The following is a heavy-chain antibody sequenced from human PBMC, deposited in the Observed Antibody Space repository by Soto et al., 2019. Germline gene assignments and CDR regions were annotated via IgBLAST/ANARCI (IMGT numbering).Heavy chain of an antibody. CDR3: ARVVFWSATNGNGWGMDD. CDR2: IYYSGST. Sequence: SETLSLTCTVSGGSVSSGSYYWSWIRQPPGKGLEWIGYIYYSGSTNYNPSLKSRVTISVDTSKNQFTLKLSSVTAADTAVYYGARVVFWSATNGNGWGMDDWGQGTLVTVSS. D-gene: IGHD3-3*01. V-gene: IGHV4-61*01. CDR1: GGSVSSGSYY. J-gene: IGHJ4*02.